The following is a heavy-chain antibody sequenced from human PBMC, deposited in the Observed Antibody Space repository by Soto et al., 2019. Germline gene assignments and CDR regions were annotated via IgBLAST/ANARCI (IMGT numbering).Heavy chain of an antibody. CDR3: ARGDGECISTSCQNCFDP. V-gene: IGHV1-69*12. CDR2: SIPIFGTA. D-gene: IGHD2-2*01. J-gene: IGHJ5*02. Sequence: QVQLVQSGAEVKKPGSSVKVSCKASGGTFSSYAISWVRQAPGQGLEWMGVSIPIFGTANYAQKFQGRVTITADESTSTAYMGLSSLRSEDTAVYYGARGDGECISTSCQNCFDPWGQGTLVTVSS. CDR1: GGTFSSYA.